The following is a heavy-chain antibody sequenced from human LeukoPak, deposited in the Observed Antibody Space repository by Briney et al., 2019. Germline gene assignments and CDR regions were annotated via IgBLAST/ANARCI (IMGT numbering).Heavy chain of an antibody. Sequence: PSETLSLTRTVSGGSISSGDYYWGWIRQPPGKGLEWIGYIYYSGSTSYNPSLKSRVAISVDTSKNQFSLKLSSVTAADTAVYYCARSIASGDYVDYWGQGTLVTVSS. J-gene: IGHJ4*02. V-gene: IGHV4-30-4*01. D-gene: IGHD4-17*01. CDR3: ARSIASGDYVDY. CDR2: IYYSGST. CDR1: GGSISSGDYY.